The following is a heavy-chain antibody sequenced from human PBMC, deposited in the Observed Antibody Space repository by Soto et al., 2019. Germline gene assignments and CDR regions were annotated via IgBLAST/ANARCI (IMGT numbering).Heavy chain of an antibody. CDR2: IIPIFGTA. V-gene: IGHV1-69*13. D-gene: IGHD6-13*01. CDR3: ARVIAAAGPLDYYYYGMDV. J-gene: IGHJ6*02. CDR1: GYTFTSYA. Sequence: SVKVSCKASGYTFTSYAMNWVRQAPGQRLEWMGWIIPIFGTANYAQKFQGRVTITADESTSTAYMELSSLRSEDTAVYYCARVIAAAGPLDYYYYGMDVWGQGTTVTVSS.